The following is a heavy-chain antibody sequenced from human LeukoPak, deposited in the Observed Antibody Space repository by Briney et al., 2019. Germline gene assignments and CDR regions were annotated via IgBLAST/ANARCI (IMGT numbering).Heavy chain of an antibody. D-gene: IGHD6-19*01. V-gene: IGHV3-23*01. CDR2: ISGSGGST. Sequence: PGGSLRLSCAASGFTFSSYAMSWVRQAPGKGLEWVSAISGSGGSTYYADSVKGRFTISRDNSKNTLYLQMNSLRAEDTAVYYCAKDKFTLIAVAGPFDYWGQGTLVTVSS. CDR3: AKDKFTLIAVAGPFDY. J-gene: IGHJ4*02. CDR1: GFTFSSYA.